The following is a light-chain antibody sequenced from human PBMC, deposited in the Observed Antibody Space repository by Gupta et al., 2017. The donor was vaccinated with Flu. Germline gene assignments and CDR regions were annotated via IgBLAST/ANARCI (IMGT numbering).Light chain of an antibody. V-gene: IGKV3-11*01. CDR2: DTS. Sequence: EIVLTQSPATLSLSPGERATLSCRASQSVRSYLTWYQQKPGQAPRLHIYDTSNRATGIPARFSGSGSGTDFTLTISSLEPEDFAVYYCQQRSNWPITFGQGTRLEIK. CDR3: QQRSNWPIT. CDR1: QSVRSY. J-gene: IGKJ5*01.